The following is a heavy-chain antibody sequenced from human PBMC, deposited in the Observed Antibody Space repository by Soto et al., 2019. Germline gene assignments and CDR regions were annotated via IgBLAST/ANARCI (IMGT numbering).Heavy chain of an antibody. CDR2: ISYDGSNK. J-gene: IGHJ6*03. D-gene: IGHD3-9*01. CDR1: GFTFSSYG. Sequence: GGSLRLSCAASGFTFSSYGMHWVRQAPGKGLEWVAVISYDGSNKYYADSVKGRFTISRDNSKNTLYLQMNSLRAEDTAVYYCAKYGFKLRYFDWLQPYYYYLDVSGKGTTVTVS. CDR3: AKYGFKLRYFDWLQPYYYYLDV. V-gene: IGHV3-30*18.